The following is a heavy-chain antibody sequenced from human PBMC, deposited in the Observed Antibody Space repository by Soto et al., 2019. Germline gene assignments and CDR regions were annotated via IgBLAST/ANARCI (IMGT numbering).Heavy chain of an antibody. CDR3: ARGPEGINWYTHPIDY. V-gene: IGHV3-74*01. CDR1: GFTFSSYW. D-gene: IGHD6-13*01. J-gene: IGHJ4*02. CDR2: INSDGSST. Sequence: EVHLVESGGGLVQPGGSLRLSCAASGFTFSSYWMHWVRQVPGKGLVWVSRINSDGSSTTYADSVKDRFTISRDNAKNMLYLQMNSLRVEDTALYYCARGPEGINWYTHPIDYWGQGTLVTVSS.